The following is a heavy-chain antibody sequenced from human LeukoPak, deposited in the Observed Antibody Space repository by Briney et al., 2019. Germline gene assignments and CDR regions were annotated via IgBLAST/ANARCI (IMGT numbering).Heavy chain of an antibody. CDR1: GGSISSGSYY. Sequence: SETLSLTCTVSGGSISSGSYYWGWIRQPPGKGLEWIGSIYYSGSTYYNPSLKSRVTISVDTSKNQFSLKLSSVTAADTAVYYCARATLMVRGVMGPYGMDVWGQGTTVTVSS. V-gene: IGHV4-39*07. D-gene: IGHD3-10*01. CDR3: ARATLMVRGVMGPYGMDV. J-gene: IGHJ6*02. CDR2: IYYSGST.